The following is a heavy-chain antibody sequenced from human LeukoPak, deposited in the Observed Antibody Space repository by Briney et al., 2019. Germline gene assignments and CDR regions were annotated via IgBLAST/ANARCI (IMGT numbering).Heavy chain of an antibody. V-gene: IGHV4-59*01. CDR2: IYYSGST. Sequence: SETLSLTCTVSGGSISSYYWSWIRQPPGKGLEWIGYIYYSGSTKYKPSLKSRVTISVDTSKNQFSLRLSSVTAADTAVYYCARGRFLDAFDIWGQGTMVTVSS. J-gene: IGHJ3*02. D-gene: IGHD3-3*01. CDR3: ARGRFLDAFDI. CDR1: GGSISSYY.